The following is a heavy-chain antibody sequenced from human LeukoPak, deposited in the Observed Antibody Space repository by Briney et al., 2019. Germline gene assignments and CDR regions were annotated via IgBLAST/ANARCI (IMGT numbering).Heavy chain of an antibody. CDR3: ARIQVDTAMSHDAFDI. Sequence: GGSLRLFCTVSGFTFSNYAMHWARQAPGKGLEGGTVISSDGSNKYYADSVKGRFTISRDNSKNTLYLQMNSLRAEDTAVYYCARIQVDTAMSHDAFDIWGQGTMVTVSS. J-gene: IGHJ3*02. CDR2: ISSDGSNK. V-gene: IGHV3-30*04. CDR1: GFTFSNYA. D-gene: IGHD5-18*01.